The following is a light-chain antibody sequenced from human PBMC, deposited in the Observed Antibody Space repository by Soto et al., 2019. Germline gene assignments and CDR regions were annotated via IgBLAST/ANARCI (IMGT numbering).Light chain of an antibody. J-gene: IGKJ2*01. CDR1: QSVLYSSNNKNY. V-gene: IGKV4-1*01. CDR2: WAS. CDR3: QPYYSTPPF. Sequence: DIVMTQSPDSLAVSLGERVTINCKSSQSVLYSSNNKNYLAWYQQKPGQPPKLLIYWASTRESGVPDRFSGSGSGTDFTLTISSLQAEDVAVYYCQPYYSTPPFFGQGTKLEIK.